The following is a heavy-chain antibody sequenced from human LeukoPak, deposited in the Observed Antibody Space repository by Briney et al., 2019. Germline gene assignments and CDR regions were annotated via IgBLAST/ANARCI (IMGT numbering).Heavy chain of an antibody. CDR1: GFTFSAYA. CDR2: ISSSSSYI. D-gene: IGHD1-1*01. CDR3: ARSPGATWAFDY. V-gene: IGHV3-21*01. J-gene: IGHJ4*02. Sequence: PGGSLRLSCEASGFTFSAYAMTWVRQAPGQGMEWVSSISSSSSYIYYGDSVKGRFTISRDNAKNSLYMQMNSLRAEDTAVYYCARSPGATWAFDYWGQGTLVTVSS.